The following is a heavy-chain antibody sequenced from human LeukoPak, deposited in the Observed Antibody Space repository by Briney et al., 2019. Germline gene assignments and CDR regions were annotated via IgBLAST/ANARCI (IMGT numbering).Heavy chain of an antibody. D-gene: IGHD3-10*01. CDR3: AKELVRGVKAALKGDFDY. CDR2: ISGSGGST. CDR1: GFTFSSYA. J-gene: IGHJ4*02. V-gene: IGHV3-23*01. Sequence: SGGSLRLSCAASGFTFSSYAMSWVRQAPGKGLEWVSAISGSGGSTYYADSVKGRFTISRDNSKNTLYLQMNSLRAEDTAVYYCAKELVRGVKAALKGDFDYWGQGTLVTVSS.